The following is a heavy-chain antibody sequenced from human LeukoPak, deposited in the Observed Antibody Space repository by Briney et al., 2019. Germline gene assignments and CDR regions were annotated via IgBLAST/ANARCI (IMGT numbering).Heavy chain of an antibody. CDR3: ARDCSSTSCYGFMDV. D-gene: IGHD2-2*01. V-gene: IGHV1-18*01. CDR2: ISAYDGNT. CDR1: GYSFRSYG. Sequence: ASVKVSCKASGYSFRSYGSSWVRQAPGQGLEWMGWISAYDGNTNYPQKLQGRVTMTTDTSTTTAYMELRSLTSDDTAVYYCARDCSSTSCYGFMDVWGKGTTVTVSS. J-gene: IGHJ6*03.